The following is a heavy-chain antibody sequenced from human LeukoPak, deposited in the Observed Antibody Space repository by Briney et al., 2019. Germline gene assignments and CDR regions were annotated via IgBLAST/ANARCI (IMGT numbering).Heavy chain of an antibody. V-gene: IGHV3-30*18. J-gene: IGHJ4*02. D-gene: IGHD6-19*01. CDR2: ISYDGSNK. CDR1: GFTFSSYG. CDR3: AKAKGIAVAGSFDY. Sequence: QPGRSLRLSCAASGFTFSSYGMHWVRQAPGKGLEWVAVISYDGSNKYYADSVKGRLTISRDNSKNTLYLQMNSLRAEDTAVYYCAKAKGIAVAGSFDYWGQGTLVTVSS.